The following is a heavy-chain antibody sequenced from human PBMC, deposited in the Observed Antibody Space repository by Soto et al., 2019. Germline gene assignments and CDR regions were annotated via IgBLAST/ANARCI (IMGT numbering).Heavy chain of an antibody. CDR3: ASRVGAVAKGAAFDI. J-gene: IGHJ3*02. Sequence: ASVKVSCKASGYTFTSYGISWVRQAPGQGLEWMGWISAYNGNTNYAQKLQGRVTMTTNTSTSTAYMELRSLRSDDTAVYYCASRVGAVAKGAAFDIWGQGTMVTVSS. D-gene: IGHD6-19*01. V-gene: IGHV1-18*01. CDR1: GYTFTSYG. CDR2: ISAYNGNT.